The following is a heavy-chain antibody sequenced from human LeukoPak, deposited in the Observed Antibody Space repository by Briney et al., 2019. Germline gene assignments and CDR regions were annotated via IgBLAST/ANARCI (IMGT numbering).Heavy chain of an antibody. Sequence: SETLSLTCAVYGGSFSGYYWSWIRQPPGKGLEWIGAINHSGSTNYNPSLKSRVTISVDTSKNQFSLKLSSVTAADTAVYYCARFYDSSGYYSAYFDYWGQGTLVTVSS. D-gene: IGHD3-22*01. V-gene: IGHV4-34*01. CDR1: GGSFSGYY. CDR2: INHSGST. CDR3: ARFYDSSGYYSAYFDY. J-gene: IGHJ4*02.